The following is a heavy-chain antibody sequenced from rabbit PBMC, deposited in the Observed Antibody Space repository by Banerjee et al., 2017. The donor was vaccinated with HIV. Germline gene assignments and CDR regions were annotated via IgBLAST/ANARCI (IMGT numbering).Heavy chain of an antibody. D-gene: IGHD7-1*01. J-gene: IGHJ4*01. CDR1: GFSFSSNYW. CDR3: ARDLAAVTGWNFGL. Sequence: QEQLEESGGDLVKPEGSLTLTCTASGFSFSSNYWICWVRQAPGKGLEWIGCIYAGSSDSTYYASWAKGRFTISKASWTTVTLQMTSLTAADTASYFCARDLAAVTGWNFGLWGPGTLVTVS. CDR2: IYAGSSDST. V-gene: IGHV1S45*01.